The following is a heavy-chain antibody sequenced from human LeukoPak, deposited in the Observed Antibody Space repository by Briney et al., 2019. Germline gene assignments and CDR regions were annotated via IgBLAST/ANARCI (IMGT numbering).Heavy chain of an antibody. Sequence: GGSLRLSCAASGFTFSSYAVSWVRQAPGKGLEWVSAISGSGGSTYYADSVKGRFTISRDNSKNTLYLQMNSLRAEDTAVYYCARDLWYSSYVFSQYYYYGMDVWGQGTTVTVSS. D-gene: IGHD6-13*01. J-gene: IGHJ6*02. V-gene: IGHV3-23*01. CDR1: GFTFSSYA. CDR3: ARDLWYSSYVFSQYYYYGMDV. CDR2: ISGSGGST.